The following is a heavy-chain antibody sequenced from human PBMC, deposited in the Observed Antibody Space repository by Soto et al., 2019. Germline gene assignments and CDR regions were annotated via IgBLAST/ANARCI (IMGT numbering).Heavy chain of an antibody. V-gene: IGHV3-23*01. Sequence: VQLLESGGGLVQPGGSLRLSCAASGFTFSSYAMSWVRQAPGKGLEWVSAISGSGGSTYYADSVKGRFTISRDNSKNTLYLQMNSLRAEDTAVYYCAKARSDYYGSGSDFDYWGQGTLVTVSS. CDR3: AKARSDYYGSGSDFDY. J-gene: IGHJ4*02. CDR2: ISGSGGST. CDR1: GFTFSSYA. D-gene: IGHD3-10*01.